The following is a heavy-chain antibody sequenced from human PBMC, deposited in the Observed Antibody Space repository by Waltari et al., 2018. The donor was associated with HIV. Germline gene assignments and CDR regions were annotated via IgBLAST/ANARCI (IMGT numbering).Heavy chain of an antibody. CDR1: GFTFNNYA. V-gene: IGHV3-43D*04. CDR3: GKGDSSGYVDS. Sequence: EVQLVESGGIVVQPGGSLRLSCAASGFTFNNYAMHWVRQAPGKGLGWVSLINWGGTSTYYADSVQGRFTISRDNSKNSLYLQMNSLRPDDTALYFCGKGDSSGYVDSWGRGTLVTVSS. J-gene: IGHJ4*02. CDR2: INWGGTST. D-gene: IGHD3-22*01.